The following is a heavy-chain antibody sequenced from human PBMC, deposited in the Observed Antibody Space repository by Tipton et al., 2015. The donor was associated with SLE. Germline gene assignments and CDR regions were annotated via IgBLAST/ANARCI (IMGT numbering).Heavy chain of an antibody. Sequence: GSLRLSCAASGFTFGSYSMNWVRQAPGKGLEWISYIAGSSSAIDYADSVKGRFTISRDNARNSLYLQMSSLRIEDAGVYFCARDLSWNSLDFWGQGTLVTVSS. V-gene: IGHV3-48*01. J-gene: IGHJ4*02. CDR2: IAGSSSAI. CDR3: ARDLSWNSLDF. CDR1: GFTFGSYS. D-gene: IGHD1-7*01.